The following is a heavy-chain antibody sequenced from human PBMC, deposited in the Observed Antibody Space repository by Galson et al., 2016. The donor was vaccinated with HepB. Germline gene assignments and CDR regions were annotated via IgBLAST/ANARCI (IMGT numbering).Heavy chain of an antibody. Sequence: SVKVSCKASGYTFTSYEINWVRQAPGQGLEWMGWISAYNGETKYSQSLQGRVTMTTETSTSTAYLELSGLRSDDTAVYFCTRALSRHVQTAMGFNYWGEGTLVTVSS. CDR2: ISAYNGET. V-gene: IGHV1-18*01. CDR3: TRALSRHVQTAMGFNY. J-gene: IGHJ4*02. D-gene: IGHD5-18*01. CDR1: GYTFTSYE.